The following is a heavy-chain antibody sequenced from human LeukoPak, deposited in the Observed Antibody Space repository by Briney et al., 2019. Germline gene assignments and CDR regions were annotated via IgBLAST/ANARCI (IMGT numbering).Heavy chain of an antibody. J-gene: IGHJ4*02. CDR3: ARDEEWRSSGWYSY. CDR1: GFTFSSYW. D-gene: IGHD6-19*01. CDR2: ISSSSSTI. Sequence: GGSLRLSCAASGFTFSSYWMSWVRQAPGKGLEWVSYISSSSSTIYYADSVKGRFTISRDNAKNSLYLQMNSLRAEDTAVYYCARDEEWRSSGWYSYWGQGTLVTVSS. V-gene: IGHV3-48*01.